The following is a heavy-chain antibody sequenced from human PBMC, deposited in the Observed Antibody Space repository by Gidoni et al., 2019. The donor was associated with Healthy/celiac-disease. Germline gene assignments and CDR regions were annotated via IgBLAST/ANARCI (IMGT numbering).Heavy chain of an antibody. CDR2: IYYSGST. Sequence: QLQLQESGPGLVKPSETLSLTCTVSGGSISSSSYYWGWIRQPPGKGLEWIGSIYYSGSTYYNPSLKSRVTISVDTSKNQFSLKLSSVTAADTAVYYCASPYCSSTSCYWYFDLWGRGTLVTVSS. V-gene: IGHV4-39*01. CDR1: GGSISSSSYY. J-gene: IGHJ2*01. D-gene: IGHD2-2*01. CDR3: ASPYCSSTSCYWYFDL.